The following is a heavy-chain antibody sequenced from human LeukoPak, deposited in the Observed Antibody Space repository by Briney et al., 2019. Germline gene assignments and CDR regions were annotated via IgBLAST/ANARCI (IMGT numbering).Heavy chain of an antibody. CDR3: ARGGGYYDSSGYYFCFDY. CDR2: IYYSGST. CDR1: GGSISSGGYY. V-gene: IGHV4-31*03. J-gene: IGHJ4*02. D-gene: IGHD3-22*01. Sequence: SQTLSLTCTVSGGSISSGGYYWSWIRQHPGKGLEWIGYIYYSGSTYYNPSLKSRVTISVDTSKNQFSLKLSSVTAADTAVYYCARGGGYYDSSGYYFCFDYWGQGTLVTVSS.